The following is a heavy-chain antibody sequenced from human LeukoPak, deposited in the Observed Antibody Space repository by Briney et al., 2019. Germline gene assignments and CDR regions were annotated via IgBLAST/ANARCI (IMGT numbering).Heavy chain of an antibody. J-gene: IGHJ6*02. V-gene: IGHV1-18*01. Sequence: ASANVSCKASGYTFTSYGISWVRQAPGQGLEWMGWISAYNGNTNYAQKLQGRVTMTTDTSTSTAYMELRSLRSDDTAVYYCARDQGYSSSWYGGYYGMDVWGQGTTVTVSS. CDR3: ARDQGYSSSWYGGYYGMDV. CDR2: ISAYNGNT. D-gene: IGHD6-13*01. CDR1: GYTFTSYG.